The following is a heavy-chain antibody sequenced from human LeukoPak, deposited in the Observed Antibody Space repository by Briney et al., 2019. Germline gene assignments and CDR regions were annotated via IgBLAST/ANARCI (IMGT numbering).Heavy chain of an antibody. V-gene: IGHV3-21*06. CDR3: ARDPEEWLVPIDS. Sequence: GGSLRLSCAAFGFTFSSYSMNWVRQAPGKGLEWVSSISSSSSYIYYADSVKGRFTISRDNARNSLFLQMNNLRAEDTAVYYCARDPEEWLVPIDSWGQGTLVTVSS. J-gene: IGHJ4*02. D-gene: IGHD6-19*01. CDR2: ISSSSSYI. CDR1: GFTFSSYS.